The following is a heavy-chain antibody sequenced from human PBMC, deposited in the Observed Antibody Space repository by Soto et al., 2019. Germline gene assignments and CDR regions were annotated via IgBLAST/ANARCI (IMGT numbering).Heavy chain of an antibody. J-gene: IGHJ6*02. V-gene: IGHV1-69*13. CDR2: IIPIFGTA. D-gene: IGHD1-26*01. CDR1: GGTFSSYA. Sequence: ASVKVSCKASGGTFSSYAISWMRQAPGQGLEWMGGIIPIFGTANYAQKFQGRVTITADESTSTAYMELSSLRSEDTAVYYCARGREHRYGMDVWGQGTTVTVSS. CDR3: ARGREHRYGMDV.